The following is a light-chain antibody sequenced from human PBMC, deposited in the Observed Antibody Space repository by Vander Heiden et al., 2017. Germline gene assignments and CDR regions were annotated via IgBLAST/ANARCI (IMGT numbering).Light chain of an antibody. CDR1: KLGDKY. V-gene: IGLV3-1*01. CDR3: QAWDSSTAV. J-gene: IGLJ3*02. CDR2: QDS. Sequence: SYELTQPPSVSVSPGQTASITCSGDKLGDKYACWYQQKPGQSPVLVIYQDSKRPSGIPERFSGSNPGNTATLTISGTQAMDEADYYCQAWDSSTAVFGGGTKLTGL.